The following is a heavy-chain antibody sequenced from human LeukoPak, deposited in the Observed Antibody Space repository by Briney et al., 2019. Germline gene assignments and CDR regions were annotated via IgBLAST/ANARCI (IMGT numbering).Heavy chain of an antibody. CDR1: GFTFSSYA. CDR3: ARDRRDLAYCGGDCYSGDFYFDY. Sequence: GGSLRLSCAASGFTFSSYAMHWVRRAPGKGLEYVSAISSNGGSTYYANSVKGRFTISRDNSKNTLYLQMGSLRAEDMAVYYCARDRRDLAYCGGDCYSGDFYFDYWGQGTLVTVSS. CDR2: ISSNGGST. J-gene: IGHJ4*02. D-gene: IGHD2-21*02. V-gene: IGHV3-64*01.